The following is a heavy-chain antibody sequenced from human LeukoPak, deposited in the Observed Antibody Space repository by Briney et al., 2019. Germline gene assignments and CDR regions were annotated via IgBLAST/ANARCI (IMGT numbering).Heavy chain of an antibody. CDR3: AKLAKYFYGAETFYFFEH. Sequence: GGSLRLSCAASGFTFTTYWMSWVRQAQGKGLEWVANINQDGTEKYYVDSVKGRFTISRDNGKNSLYLQMNSLRVEDTAVYYCAKLAKYFYGAETFYFFEHWGQGTPVTASS. V-gene: IGHV3-7*01. CDR1: GFTFTTYW. J-gene: IGHJ4*02. D-gene: IGHD3-10*01. CDR2: INQDGTEK.